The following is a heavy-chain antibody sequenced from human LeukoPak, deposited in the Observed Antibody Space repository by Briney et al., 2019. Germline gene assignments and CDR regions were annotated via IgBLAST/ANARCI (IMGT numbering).Heavy chain of an antibody. CDR1: GYTFTSYY. CDR3: ARTSPGYYDSSGYGY. D-gene: IGHD3-22*01. Sequence: ASVKVSCKASGYTFTSYYMHWVRQAPGQGLEWMGIINPSGGSTSYAQKFQGRVTMTRDMSTSTVYMELSSLRSEDTAVYYCARTSPGYYDSSGYGYWGQGTLVTVSS. CDR2: INPSGGST. V-gene: IGHV1-46*01. J-gene: IGHJ4*02.